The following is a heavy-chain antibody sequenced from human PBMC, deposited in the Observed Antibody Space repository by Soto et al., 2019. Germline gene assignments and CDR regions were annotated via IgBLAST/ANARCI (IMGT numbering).Heavy chain of an antibody. CDR2: IAYDGSNE. V-gene: IGHV3-30*18. Sequence: QVLLAESGGGVVQPGRSLRLSCVASGFTFSNYGFHWVRQAPGKGLEWVATIAYDGSNEYYADSVKGRFSVSRDNSMNTVHLQMDGLISEDAAVYFCAKAMAPQYNFDWLCMDSWGQGSLVTVSS. CDR1: GFTFSNYG. J-gene: IGHJ4*02. CDR3: AKAMAPQYNFDWLCMDS. D-gene: IGHD3-9*01.